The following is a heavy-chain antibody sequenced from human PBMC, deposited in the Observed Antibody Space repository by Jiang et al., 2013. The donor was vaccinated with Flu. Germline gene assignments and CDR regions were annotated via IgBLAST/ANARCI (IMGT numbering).Heavy chain of an antibody. V-gene: IGHV5-51*01. D-gene: IGHD2-15*01. CDR1: GYSFTDYW. J-gene: IGHJ4*02. Sequence: VQLVESEAEVKKPGESLKISCKGSGYSFTDYWIGWVRQMSGKGLEWMGIIYPGDSDTRYSPSFQGQVTISADKSTSTAYLQWSGLKASDTAIYYCARFCSPGGCSPYVDFWGQGTLVTVSS. CDR3: ARFCSPGGCSPYVDF. CDR2: IYPGDSDT.